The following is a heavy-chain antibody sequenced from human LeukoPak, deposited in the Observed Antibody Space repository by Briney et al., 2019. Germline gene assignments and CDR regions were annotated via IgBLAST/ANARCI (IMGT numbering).Heavy chain of an antibody. CDR2: IYSSGST. CDR3: ARVTYSSSSMSLDAFDI. J-gene: IGHJ3*02. D-gene: IGHD6-6*01. Sequence: SETLSLTCTVSGGSISSYYWSWIRQPAGKGLEWIGRIYSSGSTNYNPSLKSRFTMSVDTSKNQFSLKLSSVTAADTAVYYCARVTYSSSSMSLDAFDIWGQGTMVTVSS. CDR1: GGSISSYY. V-gene: IGHV4-4*07.